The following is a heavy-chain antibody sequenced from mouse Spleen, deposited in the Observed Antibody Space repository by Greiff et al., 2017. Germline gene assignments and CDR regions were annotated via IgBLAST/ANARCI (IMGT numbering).Heavy chain of an antibody. CDR3: ARSGGNYWYYFDY. Sequence: VQLQQSGAELARPGASVKMSCKASGYTFTSYTMHWVKQRPGQGLEWIGYINPSSGYTKYNQKFKDKATLTADKSSSTAYMQLSSLTSEDSAVYDCARSGGNYWYYFDYGGQGTTLTVSS. CDR2: INPSSGYT. J-gene: IGHJ2*01. D-gene: IGHD2-1*01. CDR1: GYTFTSYT. V-gene: IGHV1-4*01.